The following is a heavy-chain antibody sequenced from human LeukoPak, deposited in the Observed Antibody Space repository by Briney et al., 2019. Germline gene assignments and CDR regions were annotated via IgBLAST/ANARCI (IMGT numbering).Heavy chain of an antibody. Sequence: GASVKVSCKASGGTFSSYAISWVRQAPGQGLEWMGGIIPMYGTTNYAQKFQGRVTITADESTSTAYMELSSLRSEDTALYYCARDRDDSSGYYYGRVLEYWGQGTLVTVSS. J-gene: IGHJ4*02. V-gene: IGHV1-69*13. CDR1: GGTFSSYA. CDR3: ARDRDDSSGYYYGRVLEY. D-gene: IGHD3-22*01. CDR2: IIPMYGTT.